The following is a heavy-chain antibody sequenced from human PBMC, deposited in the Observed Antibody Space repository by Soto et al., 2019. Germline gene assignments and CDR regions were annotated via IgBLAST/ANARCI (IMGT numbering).Heavy chain of an antibody. J-gene: IGHJ2*01. Sequence: EVQLLESGGGLVQPGGSLRLSCAASGFTFSIYAMNWVRQAPGKGLEWVSGITVSDGSTYYADSVKGRFTISRDNSKNTRYLEMNSLGAEDTAVYYCAKALGNWYFDLWGRGTLVTVSS. CDR2: ITVSDGST. D-gene: IGHD1-1*01. V-gene: IGHV3-23*01. CDR1: GFTFSIYA. CDR3: AKALGNWYFDL.